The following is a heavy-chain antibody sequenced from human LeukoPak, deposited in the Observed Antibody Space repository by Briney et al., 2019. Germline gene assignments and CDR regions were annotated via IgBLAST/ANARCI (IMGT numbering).Heavy chain of an antibody. J-gene: IGHJ3*02. CDR2: IYYSGST. D-gene: IGHD3-10*01. CDR1: GGSFSGYY. V-gene: IGHV4-34*01. Sequence: SETLSLTCAVYGGSFSGYYWSWIRQPPGKGLEWIGSIYYSGSTYYNPSLKSRVTISVDTSKNQFSLKLSSVTAADTAVYYCARTLRGVIGDDAFDIWGQGTMVTVSS. CDR3: ARTLRGVIGDDAFDI.